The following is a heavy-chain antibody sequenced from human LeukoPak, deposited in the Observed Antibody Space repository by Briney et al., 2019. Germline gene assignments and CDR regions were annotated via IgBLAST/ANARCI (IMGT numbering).Heavy chain of an antibody. CDR1: GGSISSSSYY. D-gene: IGHD5-18*01. CDR3: ARPQSDTADAFEI. V-gene: IGHV4-39*01. CDR2: IYYSGST. J-gene: IGHJ3*02. Sequence: SETLSLTCTVSGGSISSSSYYWGWIRQPPGKGLEWIGSIYYSGSTYYNPSLKSRVTISVDTSKNQFSLKLSSVTAADTAVYYCARPQSDTADAFEIWGQGTMVTVSS.